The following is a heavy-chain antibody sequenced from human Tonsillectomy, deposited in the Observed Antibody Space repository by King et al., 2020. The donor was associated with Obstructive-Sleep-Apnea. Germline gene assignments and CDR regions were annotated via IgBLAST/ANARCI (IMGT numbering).Heavy chain of an antibody. CDR3: ARDGGDCSGWCEYTKTSYGMDV. D-gene: IGHD6-19*01. Sequence: VQLVESGGGLVKPGGSLRLSCAASGFTFSSYTMNWVRQAPGKGLEWVSSISASSSYKFYADSVKGRFTISRDNAKNSVYLQMNSLRAEDTAVYYCARDGGDCSGWCEYTKTSYGMDVWGQGTTVTVSS. CDR2: ISASSSYK. V-gene: IGHV3-21*01. CDR1: GFTFSSYT. J-gene: IGHJ6*02.